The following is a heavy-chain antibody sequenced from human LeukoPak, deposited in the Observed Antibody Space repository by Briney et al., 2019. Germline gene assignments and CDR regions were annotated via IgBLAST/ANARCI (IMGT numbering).Heavy chain of an antibody. CDR1: GGTLTRYG. Sequence: GGSLRLSCAASGGTLTRYGRRWVRQSPGKGLEWVAFILYDGSNKYNAHSVRRAFTISTETTKNTLYMHIYRVREEKTALYCCAKAVGVRGVIIYLFDYWGQGTLVTVSS. J-gene: IGHJ4*02. CDR2: ILYDGSNK. V-gene: IGHV3-30*02. CDR3: AKAVGVRGVIIYLFDY. D-gene: IGHD3-10*01.